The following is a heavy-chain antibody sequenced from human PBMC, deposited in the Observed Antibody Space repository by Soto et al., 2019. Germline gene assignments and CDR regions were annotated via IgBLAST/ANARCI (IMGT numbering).Heavy chain of an antibody. J-gene: IGHJ6*02. CDR1: GFTFSSYG. CDR3: AKDMVGATDPDYYYYGMDV. D-gene: IGHD1-26*01. V-gene: IGHV3-30*18. Sequence: SVGSLRLSCAASGFTFSSYGMHWVRQAPGKGLEWVAVISYDGSNKYYADSVKGRFTISRDNSKNTLYLQMNSLRAEDTAVYYCAKDMVGATDPDYYYYGMDVWGQGTTVTVSS. CDR2: ISYDGSNK.